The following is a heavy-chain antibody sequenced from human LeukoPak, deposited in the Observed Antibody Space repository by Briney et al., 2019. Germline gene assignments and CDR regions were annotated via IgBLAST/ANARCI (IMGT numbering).Heavy chain of an antibody. Sequence: QAGRSLRLPCAGSGFTFSTYSLHWVRQAPGKGLEWVAFVAYDGSNDNYVDSVKGRFTISRDNSKNTLYLQMDSLRAEDTAVYYCATEGYSGYGCFDYWGQGTLVTVSS. CDR3: ATEGYSGYGCFDY. CDR2: VAYDGSND. CDR1: GFTFSTYS. J-gene: IGHJ4*02. D-gene: IGHD5-12*01. V-gene: IGHV3-30*04.